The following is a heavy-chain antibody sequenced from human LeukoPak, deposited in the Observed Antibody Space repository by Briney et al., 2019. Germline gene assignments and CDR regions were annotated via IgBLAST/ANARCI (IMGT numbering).Heavy chain of an antibody. J-gene: IGHJ4*02. D-gene: IGHD3-22*01. CDR3: ARVESYYYDSSGYYFDY. Sequence: SVKVSCKASGYTFTSYAMHWVRQAPGQGLEWMGGIIPIFGTANYAQKFQGRVTITADKSTSTAYMELSSLRSEDTAVYYCARVESYYYDSSGYYFDYWGQGTLVTVSS. V-gene: IGHV1-69*06. CDR2: IIPIFGTA. CDR1: GYTFTSYA.